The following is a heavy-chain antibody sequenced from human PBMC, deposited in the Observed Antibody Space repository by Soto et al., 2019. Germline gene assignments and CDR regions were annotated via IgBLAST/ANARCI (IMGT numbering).Heavy chain of an antibody. J-gene: IGHJ4*02. CDR2: VYHSGST. V-gene: IGHV4-4*02. CDR3: ARPSTSGARFDY. D-gene: IGHD1-1*01. Sequence: QVQLQESGPGLVKPSGTLSLTCAVSGGSISTSNWWSWVRQPPGRGLGWIGEVYHSGSTNYNPSFKSRAATXVXKSTKQFSPKLNSVTAADTALYYCARPSTSGARFDYWGQGSLVTVSS. CDR1: GGSISTSNW.